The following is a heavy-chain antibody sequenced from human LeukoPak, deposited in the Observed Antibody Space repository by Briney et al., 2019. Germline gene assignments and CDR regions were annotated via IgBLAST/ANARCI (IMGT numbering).Heavy chain of an antibody. CDR1: GYTFTSDG. CDR3: ARRYSGSYGGVWFDP. CDR2: ISAYNGNT. D-gene: IGHD1-26*01. Sequence: ASVKVSCKASGYTFTSDGISWVRQAPGQGLEWMGWISAYNGNTNYAQKLQGRVTMTTDTSTSTAYMELRSLRSDDTAVYYCARRYSGSYGGVWFDPWGQGTLVTVSS. J-gene: IGHJ5*02. V-gene: IGHV1-18*01.